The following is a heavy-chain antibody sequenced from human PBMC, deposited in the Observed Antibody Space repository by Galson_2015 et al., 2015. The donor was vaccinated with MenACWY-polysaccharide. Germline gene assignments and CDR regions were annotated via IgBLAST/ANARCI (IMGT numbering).Heavy chain of an antibody. CDR3: ARGGSRYYTASIVDY. D-gene: IGHD2-21*01. Sequence: SLRLSCAASGFTFSNYWMSWVRQAPGKGLEWVANLKQDGAEKYYVESVRGRFTISRDNAKNSVYLQMNNLRVEDTAVYYCARGGSRYYTASIVDYWGQGTLVTVSS. CDR1: GFTFSNYW. V-gene: IGHV3-7*01. J-gene: IGHJ4*02. CDR2: LKQDGAEK.